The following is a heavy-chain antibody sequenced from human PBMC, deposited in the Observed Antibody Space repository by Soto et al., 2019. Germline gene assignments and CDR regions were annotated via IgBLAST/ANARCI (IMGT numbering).Heavy chain of an antibody. CDR3: ARVTIFGVVITDXFDI. D-gene: IGHD3-3*01. CDR1: GYTXXSXG. Sequence: ASVKXSCKXSGYTXXSXGXXXXXXXPGQXXEWMGWISADNGNTNYARKLQGRVTMTTDTSTSTAYMELRSLRSDDTAVYYCARVTIFGVVITDXFDIWGQGTMVTVSS. J-gene: IGHJ3*02. CDR2: ISADNGNT. V-gene: IGHV1-18*01.